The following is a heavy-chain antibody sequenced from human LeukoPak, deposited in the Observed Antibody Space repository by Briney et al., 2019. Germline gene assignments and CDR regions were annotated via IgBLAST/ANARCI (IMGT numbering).Heavy chain of an antibody. Sequence: ASVKVSCKASRGTFSNYAISWVRQAPGQGLEWVGTTIPFFDSKHNAQTFKGRVTLTTDNHTRTASMELNNLRSTDTAMYFCARAGLHEDQAWGSYRHFDQWGQGTLVTVSS. J-gene: IGHJ4*02. D-gene: IGHD3-16*02. CDR3: ARAGLHEDQAWGSYRHFDQ. V-gene: IGHV1-69*04. CDR1: RGTFSNYA. CDR2: TIPFFDSK.